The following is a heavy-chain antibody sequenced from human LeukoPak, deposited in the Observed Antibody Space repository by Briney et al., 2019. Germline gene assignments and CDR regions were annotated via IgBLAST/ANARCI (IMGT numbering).Heavy chain of an antibody. Sequence: GRSLRLSCAASGFTFDGYAMHWVRQAPGKGLEWVSGISWNSGSIGYADSVKGRFTISRDNAKTSLYLQMNRLRAEDTALYYCAKDAEAVASYLDYWGQGTLVTVSS. CDR1: GFTFDGYA. J-gene: IGHJ4*02. CDR3: AKDAEAVASYLDY. V-gene: IGHV3-9*01. CDR2: ISWNSGSI. D-gene: IGHD6-19*01.